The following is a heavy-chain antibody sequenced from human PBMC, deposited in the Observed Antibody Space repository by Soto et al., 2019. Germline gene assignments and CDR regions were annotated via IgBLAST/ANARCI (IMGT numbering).Heavy chain of an antibody. CDR1: GFTFSGHT. D-gene: IGHD3-10*01. J-gene: IGHJ4*02. V-gene: IGHV3-21*01. Sequence: GGSLRLSCAASGFTFSGHTINWVRQAPGKGLEWVSPVSRSSSYIYYADSVKGRYTVSRDDAEKSLYLQMNSLRAEDTAIYYCARCMGFDGSGYAFFDSWGQGT. CDR3: ARCMGFDGSGYAFFDS. CDR2: VSRSSSYI.